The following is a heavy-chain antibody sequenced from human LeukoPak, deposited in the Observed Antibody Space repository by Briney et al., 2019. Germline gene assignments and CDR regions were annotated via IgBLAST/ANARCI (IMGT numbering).Heavy chain of an antibody. CDR2: ISGGDGST. V-gene: IGHV3-23*01. CDR1: GFTFSNYA. CDR3: ARELEPADYYYYMDV. J-gene: IGHJ6*03. D-gene: IGHD1-1*01. Sequence: GGSLRLSCAASGFTFSNYAMSWVRQAPGKGLEWVAAISGGDGSTFYADSVEGRFTISRENSKNTLFLQMNSLRAEDTAVYYCARELEPADYYYYMDVWGKGTTVTVSS.